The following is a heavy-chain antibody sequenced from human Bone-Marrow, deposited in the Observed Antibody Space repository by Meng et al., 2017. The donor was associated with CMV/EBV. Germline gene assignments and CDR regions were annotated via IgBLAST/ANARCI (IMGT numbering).Heavy chain of an antibody. CDR1: GYTFTSYA. D-gene: IGHD3-3*01. V-gene: IGHV7-4-1*01. Sequence: ASVKVSCKASGYTFTSYAMNWVRQAPGQGLEWMGWINTNTGNPTYAQGFTGRFVFSLDTSVSTAYLQICSLKAEDTAVYYCARGEYYDFGNWFDPWGQGTLVTGYS. J-gene: IGHJ5*02. CDR2: INTNTGNP. CDR3: ARGEYYDFGNWFDP.